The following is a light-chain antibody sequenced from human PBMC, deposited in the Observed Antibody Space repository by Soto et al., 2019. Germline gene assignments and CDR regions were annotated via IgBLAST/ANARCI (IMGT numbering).Light chain of an antibody. V-gene: IGLV3-21*02. Sequence: SYELTQPPSVSVAPGQTARITCGGNNIGSKSVHWYQQKPGQAPVLGVYDDSDRPSGIPERVSGSNSGNTATLTISRGEAGDESDYYCQVWDSSSDHPFYVFGTGTKLTVL. CDR2: DDS. CDR1: NIGSKS. J-gene: IGLJ1*01. CDR3: QVWDSSSDHPFYV.